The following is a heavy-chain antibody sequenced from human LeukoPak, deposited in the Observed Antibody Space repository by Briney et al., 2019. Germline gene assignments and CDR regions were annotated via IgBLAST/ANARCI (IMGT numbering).Heavy chain of an antibody. V-gene: IGHV4-4*07. Sequence: SETLSLTCTVSGGSISSYYWSWIRQPAGKGLEWIGRIYTSGSTNYNPSLKSQVTMSVDTSKNQFSLKLTTVTTADTAIYYCARTPWGYAFDVWGQGTMVTVSS. D-gene: IGHD7-27*01. CDR1: GGSISSYY. J-gene: IGHJ3*01. CDR3: ARTPWGYAFDV. CDR2: IYTSGST.